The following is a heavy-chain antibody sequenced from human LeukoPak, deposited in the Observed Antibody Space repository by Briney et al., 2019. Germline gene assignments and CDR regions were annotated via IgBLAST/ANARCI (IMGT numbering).Heavy chain of an antibody. V-gene: IGHV3-66*01. D-gene: IGHD4-11*01. J-gene: IGHJ3*02. CDR2: IYGDGST. CDR3: ARINYRAFSI. Sequence: GGSLRLSCVASASTVSTNYMIWVRQAPGKGLEWVSLIYGDGSTYYADSVKGRVTISRDNSKNTVFLQMNSLRAEDTALYYCARINYRAFSIWGQGTMVTVSS. CDR1: ASTVSTNY.